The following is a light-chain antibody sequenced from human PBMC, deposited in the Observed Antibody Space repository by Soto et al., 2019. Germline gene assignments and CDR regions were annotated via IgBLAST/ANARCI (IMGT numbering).Light chain of an antibody. CDR3: SSFAGTNSFV. CDR2: EVS. CDR1: SSDVGGYNH. Sequence: QSVLTQPPSASGSPGQSVTISCTGTSSDVGGYNHVSWYQQRPGKAPKLIIYEVSKRPSGVPDRVFGSKSGNTASLTVSGLQTEDEADYYCSSFAGTNSFVFGTGTKVTVL. V-gene: IGLV2-8*01. J-gene: IGLJ1*01.